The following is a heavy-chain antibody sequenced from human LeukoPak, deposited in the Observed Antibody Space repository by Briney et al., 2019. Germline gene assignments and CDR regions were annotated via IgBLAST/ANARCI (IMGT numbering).Heavy chain of an antibody. J-gene: IGHJ4*02. CDR1: GGSFSGYY. V-gene: IGHV4-34*01. CDR2: INHSGST. CDR3: ARVWGLWFGELLPDY. D-gene: IGHD3-10*01. Sequence: SETLSLTCAVYGGSFSGYYWSWIRQPPGKGLEWIGEINHSGSTNYNPSLKSRVTISVDTPKNQFSLKLSSVTAADTAVYYCARVWGLWFGELLPDYWGQGTLVTVSS.